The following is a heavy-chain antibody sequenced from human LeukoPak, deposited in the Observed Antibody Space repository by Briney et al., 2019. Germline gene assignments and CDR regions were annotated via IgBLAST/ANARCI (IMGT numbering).Heavy chain of an antibody. D-gene: IGHD6-13*01. J-gene: IGHJ4*02. CDR1: GFTFSSYA. CDR3: AKGTGYGSSWYNDY. Sequence: GGSLRLSCAASGFTFSSYAMSLVRQAPGKGLEWVSTISGSGGTTYYADSVKGRFTISRDNSKNTLYLQMNSLRAEDTAVYYRAKGTGYGSSWYNDYWGQGTLVTVSS. CDR2: ISGSGGTT. V-gene: IGHV3-23*01.